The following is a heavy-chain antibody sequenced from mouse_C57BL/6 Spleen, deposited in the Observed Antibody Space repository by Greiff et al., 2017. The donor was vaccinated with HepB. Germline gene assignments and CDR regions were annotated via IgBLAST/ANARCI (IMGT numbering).Heavy chain of an antibody. CDR2: IDPSDSYT. Sequence: QVQLQQPGAELVKPGASVKLSCKASGYTFTSYWMQWVKQRPGQGLEWIGEIDPSDSYTNYNQKFKGKATLTVDTSSSTAYMQLSSLTSEDSAVYYCARRTTVVGDAMDYWGQGTSVTVSS. D-gene: IGHD1-1*01. CDR3: ARRTTVVGDAMDY. V-gene: IGHV1-50*01. J-gene: IGHJ4*01. CDR1: GYTFTSYW.